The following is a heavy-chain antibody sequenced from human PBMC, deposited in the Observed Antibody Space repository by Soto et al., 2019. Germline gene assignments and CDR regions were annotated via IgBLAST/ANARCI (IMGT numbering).Heavy chain of an antibody. Sequence: EVQLVESGGGLVKPGGSLRLSCAASGFTFSSYSMNWVRQAPGKGLEWVSSISSSSSYIYYADSVKGRFTISRDNAKNSLYLQMNSLRAEDTAGYYCARDYYDSRGYQGYFDYWGQGTLVTVSS. CDR2: ISSSSSYI. CDR1: GFTFSSYS. V-gene: IGHV3-21*01. CDR3: ARDYYDSRGYQGYFDY. J-gene: IGHJ4*02. D-gene: IGHD3-22*01.